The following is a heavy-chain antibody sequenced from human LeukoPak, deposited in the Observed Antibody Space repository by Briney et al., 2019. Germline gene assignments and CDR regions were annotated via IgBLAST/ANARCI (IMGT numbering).Heavy chain of an antibody. V-gene: IGHV3-7*01. Sequence: GGSLRLSCAASGFTFTGFFMSWLRQAPGKGLEWVANINRDGSEKYYVDSVKGRFTISRDNAKNSLYLQMNSLRAEDTAVYYCAQLRTFDYWGQGTLVTVSS. CDR2: INRDGSEK. D-gene: IGHD3-3*01. CDR1: GFTFTGFF. CDR3: AQLRTFDY. J-gene: IGHJ4*02.